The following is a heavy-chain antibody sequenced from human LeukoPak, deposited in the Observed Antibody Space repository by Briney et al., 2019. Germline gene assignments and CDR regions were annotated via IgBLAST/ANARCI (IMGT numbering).Heavy chain of an antibody. Sequence: PSETLSLTCTVSGGSISSYYWSWIRQPPGKGLEWIGYIYTSGSTNYNPSLKSRVTISVDTSKNQFSLKLNSVTAVGTAVYYCARLTGNWFDPWGQGTLVTVSS. CDR3: ARLTGNWFDP. CDR2: IYTSGST. CDR1: GGSISSYY. V-gene: IGHV4-4*09. D-gene: IGHD1-1*01. J-gene: IGHJ5*02.